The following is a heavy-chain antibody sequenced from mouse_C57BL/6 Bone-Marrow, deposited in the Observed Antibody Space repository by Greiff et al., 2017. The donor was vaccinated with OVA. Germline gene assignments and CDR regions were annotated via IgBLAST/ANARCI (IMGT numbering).Heavy chain of an antibody. CDR1: GYTFTSYW. V-gene: IGHV1-64*01. J-gene: IGHJ3*01. D-gene: IGHD1-1*01. CDR2: IHPNSGST. Sequence: QVQLQQPGAELVKPGASVKLSCKASGYTFTSYWMHWVKQRPGQGLEWIGMIHPNSGSTNYNEKFKSKATLTVDKSSSTAYMQLSSLTSEDSAVYYCARRPHYYGSSWGFAYWGQGTLVTVSA. CDR3: ARRPHYYGSSWGFAY.